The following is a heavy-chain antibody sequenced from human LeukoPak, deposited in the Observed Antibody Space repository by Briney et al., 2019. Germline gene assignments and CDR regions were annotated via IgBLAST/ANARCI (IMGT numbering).Heavy chain of an antibody. CDR3: ARETCGGDCYSA. J-gene: IGHJ5*02. V-gene: IGHV3-21*01. Sequence: GGSLRLSCAASGFTFSSYSMNWVRQAPGKGLEWVSSISSSSSYIYYADSVKGRFTISRDNAKNSLYLQMNSLRAEDTAVYYCARETCGGDCYSAWGQGTLVTVSS. CDR2: ISSSSSYI. CDR1: GFTFSSYS. D-gene: IGHD2-21*02.